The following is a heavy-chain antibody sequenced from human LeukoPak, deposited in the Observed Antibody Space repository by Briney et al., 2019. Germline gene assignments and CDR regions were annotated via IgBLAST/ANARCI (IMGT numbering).Heavy chain of an antibody. CDR2: ISGSGGST. CDR1: GFTFSSYG. Sequence: GGSLRLSCAASGFTFSSYGMSWVRQAPGKGLEWVSAISGSGGSTYYADSVKGRFTISRDNSKNTLYLQMNSLRAEDTAVYYCAKDLFRGSSGPYYFDYWGQGTLVTVSS. D-gene: IGHD3-22*01. J-gene: IGHJ4*02. CDR3: AKDLFRGSSGPYYFDY. V-gene: IGHV3-23*01.